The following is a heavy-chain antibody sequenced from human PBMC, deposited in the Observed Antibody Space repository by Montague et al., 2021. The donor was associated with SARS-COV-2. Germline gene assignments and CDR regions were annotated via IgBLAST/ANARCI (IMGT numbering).Heavy chain of an antibody. J-gene: IGHJ6*02. Sequence: SETLSLTGTVSGGSISNYYWSWIRQPPGRGLEWIGYIYYSGSTDYSPSLKSRVTISLDTSKNQFSLKVTSVTAADTAVYYCARGGGYYNYGLDVWGPGTTVTVSS. D-gene: IGHD3-22*01. V-gene: IGHV4-59*01. CDR1: GGSISNYY. CDR3: ARGGGYYNYGLDV. CDR2: IYYSGST.